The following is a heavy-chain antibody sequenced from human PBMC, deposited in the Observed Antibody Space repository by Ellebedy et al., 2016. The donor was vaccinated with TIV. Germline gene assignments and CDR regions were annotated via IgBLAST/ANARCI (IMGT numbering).Heavy chain of an antibody. CDR2: ISDSGAST. Sequence: PGGSLRLSCAASGFTFNNYAMSWVRQAPGKGLEWVSGISDSGASTYYADSVKGRFTISRDNSKTTLYLQMNSLRAEDTAVYYCAKRVTMVRGVITYYHYAMDVWGQGTTVTVSS. V-gene: IGHV3-23*01. CDR3: AKRVTMVRGVITYYHYAMDV. J-gene: IGHJ6*02. D-gene: IGHD3-10*01. CDR1: GFTFNNYA.